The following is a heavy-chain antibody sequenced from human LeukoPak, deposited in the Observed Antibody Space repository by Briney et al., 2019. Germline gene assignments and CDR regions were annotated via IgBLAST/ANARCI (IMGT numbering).Heavy chain of an antibody. CDR1: GYTFTGYY. J-gene: IGHJ4*02. V-gene: IGHV1-2*02. CDR2: INPNSGGT. D-gene: IGHD6-19*01. CDR3: ARGSSSGWYYQAY. Sequence: ASVKVSCKASGYTFTGYYMHWVRQAPGQGLEWMGWINPNSGGTNYAQKFQGRVTMTRDTSISTAYMELSRLRSDDTAEYYCARGSSSGWYYQAYWGQGTLVTVSS.